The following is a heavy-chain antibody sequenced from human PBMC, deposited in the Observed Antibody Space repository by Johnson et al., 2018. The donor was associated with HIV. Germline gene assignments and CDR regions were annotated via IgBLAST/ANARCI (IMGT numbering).Heavy chain of an antibody. CDR3: ARDLGGGYSSSSYAFDI. V-gene: IGHV3-66*01. CDR1: GFTFSSYY. CDR2: IYSGGST. J-gene: IGHJ3*02. D-gene: IGHD6-6*01. Sequence: VQLVESGGGVVQPGRSLRLSCAASGFTFSSYYMSWVRQAPGKGLDWVSVIYSGGSTYYADSVKGRFTISRDNSKNTLYLQMNSLRAEDTAVYYCARDLGGGYSSSSYAFDIWGQGTMVTVSS.